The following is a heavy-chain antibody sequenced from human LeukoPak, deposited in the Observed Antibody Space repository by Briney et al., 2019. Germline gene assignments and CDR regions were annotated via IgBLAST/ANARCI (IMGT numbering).Heavy chain of an antibody. D-gene: IGHD2-15*01. V-gene: IGHV1-69*06. J-gene: IGHJ4*02. CDR1: GGTFSSYA. CDR3: ARELPDGAFGY. Sequence: AAVKVSCKASGGTFSSYAISWVRPAPGRGLEWMGRIIPIFGTANYAQKFQGRVTITADKSTSTAYMELSSLRSEDSAVYYCARELPDGAFGYWGQGTLVTVSS. CDR2: IIPIFGTA.